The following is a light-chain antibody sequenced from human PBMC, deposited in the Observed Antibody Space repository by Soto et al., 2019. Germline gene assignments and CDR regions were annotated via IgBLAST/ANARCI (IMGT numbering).Light chain of an antibody. V-gene: IGLV2-11*01. CDR2: DVN. CDR3: QSYDISLHNYV. CDR1: SNDVGDYSY. Sequence: QSVLTQPRSVSGSPGQSVTISCTGTSNDVGDYSYVSWYQQHPGKAPKLMIYDVNKRPSGVPDRFSGSKSGNTASLTITRLQAEDEADYYCQSYDISLHNYVFGTGTKLTVL. J-gene: IGLJ1*01.